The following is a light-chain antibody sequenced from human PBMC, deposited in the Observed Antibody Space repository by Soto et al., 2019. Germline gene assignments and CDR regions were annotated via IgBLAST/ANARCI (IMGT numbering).Light chain of an antibody. CDR3: QGYGSPLP. Sequence: EIVLTQSPGTLSLSPGERATLSCRASQSVGSYLAWYRQKPGQAPRLLIYDSSIRATDIPDRFSGSGSGTDFTLTINRLEPEDFAVYYCQGYGSPLPFGGGTKVDIK. CDR2: DSS. V-gene: IGKV3-20*01. J-gene: IGKJ4*01. CDR1: QSVGSY.